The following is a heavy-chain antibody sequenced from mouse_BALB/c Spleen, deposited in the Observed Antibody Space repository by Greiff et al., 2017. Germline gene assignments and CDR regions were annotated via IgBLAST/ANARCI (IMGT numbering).Heavy chain of an antibody. D-gene: IGHD1-1*01. CDR3: ARSNYGRKTDYAMDY. CDR2: IWSGGST. V-gene: IGHV2-2*02. Sequence: VQLMESGPGLVQPSQSLSITCTVSGFSLTSYGVHWVRQSPGKGLEWLGVIWSGGSTDYNAAFISRLSISKDNSKSQVFFKMNSLQANDTAIYYCARSNYGRKTDYAMDYWGQGTSVTVSS. J-gene: IGHJ4*01. CDR1: GFSLTSYG.